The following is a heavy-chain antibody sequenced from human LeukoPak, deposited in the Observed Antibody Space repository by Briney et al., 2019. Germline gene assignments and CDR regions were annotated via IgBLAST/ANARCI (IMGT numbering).Heavy chain of an antibody. D-gene: IGHD4-17*01. J-gene: IGHJ5*02. CDR2: IVPIFGTA. Sequence: GASVKVSCKASGGTFSSYAISWVRQAPGQGLEWMGGIVPIFGTANYAQKFQGRVTITADESTSTAYMELSSLRSEDTAVYYCARGYGDEGNWFDPWGQGTLVTVSS. V-gene: IGHV1-69*13. CDR1: GGTFSSYA. CDR3: ARGYGDEGNWFDP.